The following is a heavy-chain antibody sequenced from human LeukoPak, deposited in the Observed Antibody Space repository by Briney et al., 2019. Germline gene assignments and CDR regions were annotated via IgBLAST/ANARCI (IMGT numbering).Heavy chain of an antibody. CDR3: LAGYYYYYMDV. Sequence: GGPLRLSCAASGFAFSNYWLHWVRQAPGKGLEWVARINTRGSSTNYADSVKGRFTISRDNAKNTLYLQMTSLSAEDTAVYYALAGYYYYYMDVWGKGTTVTVSS. V-gene: IGHV3-74*01. CDR1: GFAFSNYW. D-gene: IGHD3-16*01. CDR2: INTRGSST. J-gene: IGHJ6*03.